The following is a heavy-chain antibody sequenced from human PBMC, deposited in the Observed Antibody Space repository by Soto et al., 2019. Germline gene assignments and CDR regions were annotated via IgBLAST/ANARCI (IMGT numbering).Heavy chain of an antibody. V-gene: IGHV3-48*03. CDR2: IKSGGNTK. CDR1: GFAFNSYE. Sequence: GGSLRLSCAASGFAFNSYEMDGVRQAPGKGLEWVANIKSGGNTKFYVDSVKGRFTISRDDAKNSLYLDMNSLGAEDTAVYYCVKEKSVMYSGYDAFDVWGQGTMVTVS. D-gene: IGHD5-12*01. J-gene: IGHJ3*01. CDR3: VKEKSVMYSGYDAFDV.